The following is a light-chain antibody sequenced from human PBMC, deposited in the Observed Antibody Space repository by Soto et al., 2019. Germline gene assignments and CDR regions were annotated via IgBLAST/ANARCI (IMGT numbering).Light chain of an antibody. CDR3: QVWDISSDQYL. CDR1: NIESKS. J-gene: IGLJ1*01. V-gene: IGLV3-21*02. Sequence: SYELTQPPSVSVAPGQTARITCGGNNIESKSVHWYRQRPGQAPVLVLYDDGNRPSGIPERLSGSNSGSTATLTISSVEASDEADYFCQVWDISSDQYLFGPGTRSPS. CDR2: DDG.